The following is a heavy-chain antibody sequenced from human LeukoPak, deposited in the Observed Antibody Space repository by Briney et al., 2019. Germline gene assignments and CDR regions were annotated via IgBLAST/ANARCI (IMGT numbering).Heavy chain of an antibody. CDR1: GGSISSGDYY. J-gene: IGHJ4*02. V-gene: IGHV4-30-4*08. Sequence: SQTLSLTCTVSGGSISSGDYYWSWIRQPPGKGLEWIGYIYYSGSTYYNPSIKSRVTISVDTSKNQFSLKLSSVTAADTAVYYCAITGDFWSGYRFDYWGQGTLVTVSS. CDR3: AITGDFWSGYRFDY. CDR2: IYYSGST. D-gene: IGHD3-3*01.